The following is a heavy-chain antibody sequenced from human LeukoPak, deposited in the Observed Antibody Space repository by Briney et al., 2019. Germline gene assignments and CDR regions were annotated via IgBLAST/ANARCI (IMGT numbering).Heavy chain of an antibody. CDR2: VTGNAANT. Sequence: PGGSLRLSCAASGFTFSSYAMSWVRQAPGKGLEWVSGVTGNAANTYYADSVKGRFAISRDNSKNTVYLQMNSLRVEDTAIYHCTKRYVNSNYWQSLGEWGQGTLVTVSS. V-gene: IGHV3-23*01. CDR1: GFTFSSYA. CDR3: TKRYVNSNYWQSLGE. J-gene: IGHJ1*01. D-gene: IGHD2/OR15-2a*01.